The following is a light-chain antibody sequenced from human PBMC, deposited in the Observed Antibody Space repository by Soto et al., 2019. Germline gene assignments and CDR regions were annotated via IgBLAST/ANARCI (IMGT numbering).Light chain of an antibody. CDR3: AAWDDSLSGVV. CDR1: SSNFGTFY. J-gene: IGLJ2*01. V-gene: IGLV1-47*01. CDR2: RSS. Sequence: QSVLTQPPSASGTPGQRVTISCSGSSSNFGTFYVSWYQQLPGTAPKLLIYRSSQRPSGVPDRFSGSKSATSASLAISGLRSEDEANYYCAAWDDSLSGVVFGGGTKLTVL.